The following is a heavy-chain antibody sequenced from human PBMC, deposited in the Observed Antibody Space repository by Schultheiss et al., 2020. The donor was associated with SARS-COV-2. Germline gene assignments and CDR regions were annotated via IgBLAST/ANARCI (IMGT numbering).Heavy chain of an antibody. CDR3: SRIRNYYGSGYYFDY. D-gene: IGHD3-10*01. Sequence: QTLSLTCAVYGGSFSGYYWSWIRQPPGKALEWLALIYWDDDKRYSPSLMSRLTITKDTSKNQVVLTMTNMDPVDTATYFCSRIRNYYGSGYYFDYWGQGTLVTVSS. V-gene: IGHV2-5*08. CDR1: GGSFSGYYWS. J-gene: IGHJ4*02. CDR2: IYWDDDK.